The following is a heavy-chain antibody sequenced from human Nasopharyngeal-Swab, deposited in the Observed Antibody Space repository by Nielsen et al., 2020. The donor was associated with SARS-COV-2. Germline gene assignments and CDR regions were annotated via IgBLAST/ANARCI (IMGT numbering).Heavy chain of an antibody. CDR1: GFTFSSYS. J-gene: IGHJ6*02. V-gene: IGHV3-21*01. CDR2: ISSSSSYI. D-gene: IGHD7-27*01. Sequence: GGSLRLSCAASGFTFSSYSMNWVRQAPGKGLVRVSSISSSSSYIYYADSVKGRFTISRDNAKNSLYLQMNSLRAEDTAVYYCARDRGTGDSYYYYGMDVWGQGTTVTVSS. CDR3: ARDRGTGDSYYYYGMDV.